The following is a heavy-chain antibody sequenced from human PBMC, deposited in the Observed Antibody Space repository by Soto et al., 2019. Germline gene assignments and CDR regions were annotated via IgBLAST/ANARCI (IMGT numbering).Heavy chain of an antibody. CDR1: GGSISSSSYY. CDR3: ARSSYYYGMDV. J-gene: IGHJ6*02. CDR2: IYYSGST. V-gene: IGHV4-39*01. Sequence: QLQLQESGPGLVKPSETLSLTCTVSGGSISSSSYYWGWIRQPPGKGLEWIGSIYYSGSTYYNPSLKSRVTISVDTSKNQFSLKLSSVTAADTAVYYCARSSYYYGMDVWGQGTTVTVSS.